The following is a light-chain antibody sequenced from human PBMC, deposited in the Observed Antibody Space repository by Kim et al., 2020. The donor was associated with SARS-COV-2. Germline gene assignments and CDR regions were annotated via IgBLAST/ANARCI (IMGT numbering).Light chain of an antibody. CDR1: KF. Sequence: KFVCWYQQKAGQSPVVDMYQDSNRHSGLPERISRSNSGNTDTLNISGTQAQDEADYYCHALDSSNGVYVFG. CDR3: HALDSSNGVYV. CDR2: QDS. J-gene: IGLJ1*01. V-gene: IGLV3-1*01.